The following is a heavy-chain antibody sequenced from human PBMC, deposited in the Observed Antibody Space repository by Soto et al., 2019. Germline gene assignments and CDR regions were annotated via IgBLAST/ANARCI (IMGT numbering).Heavy chain of an antibody. V-gene: IGHV3-15*07. CDR1: GFTFSNAW. J-gene: IGHJ5*02. CDR3: TTEPHNYYYDFWSGYYTSGTTIHYGWFDP. CDR2: IKSKTDGGTT. Sequence: PGGSLRLSCAASGFTFSNAWMNWVRQAPGKGLEWVGRIKSKTDGGTTDYAAPVKGRFTISRDDSKNTLYLQMNSLKTEDTAVYYCTTEPHNYYYDFWSGYYTSGTTIHYGWFDPWGQGTLVTVSS. D-gene: IGHD3-3*01.